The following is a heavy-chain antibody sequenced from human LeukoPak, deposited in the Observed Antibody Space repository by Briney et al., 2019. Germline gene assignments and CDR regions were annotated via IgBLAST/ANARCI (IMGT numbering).Heavy chain of an antibody. CDR3: ARVRVFATIYYYYGMDV. CDR2: ISSGTDYI. Sequence: PGGSLRLSCAASGFTFSSYSMNWVRQAPGKGLEWVSSISSGTDYIYYADSVKGRFTISRDNAKKSLYLQMNSLRAEDTAVYYCARVRVFATIYYYYGMDVWGQGTAVTVSS. CDR1: GFTFSSYS. D-gene: IGHD2-21*01. V-gene: IGHV3-21*01. J-gene: IGHJ6*02.